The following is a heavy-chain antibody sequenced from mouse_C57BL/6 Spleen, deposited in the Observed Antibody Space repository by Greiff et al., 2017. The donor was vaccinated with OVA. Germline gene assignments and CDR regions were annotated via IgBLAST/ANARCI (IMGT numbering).Heavy chain of an antibody. D-gene: IGHD2-1*01. J-gene: IGHJ2*01. V-gene: IGHV1-55*01. CDR2: IYPGSGST. CDR1: GYTFTSYW. CDR3: ARGIYYGNLYYFDY. Sequence: QVQPQQPGAELVKPGASVKMSCKASGYTFTSYWITWVKQRPGQGLEWIGDIYPGSGSTNYNEKFKSKATLTVDTSSSTAYMQLSSLTSEDSAVYYCARGIYYGNLYYFDYWGQGTTLTVSS.